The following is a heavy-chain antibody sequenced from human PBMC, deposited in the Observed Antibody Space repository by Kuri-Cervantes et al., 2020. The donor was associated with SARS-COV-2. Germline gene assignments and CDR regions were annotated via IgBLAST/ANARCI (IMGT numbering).Heavy chain of an antibody. CDR3: TRDGRRYSGDTSHFYMDV. CDR1: GFTFRSSH. Sequence: GESLKISRAASGFTFRSSHMNWVRQAPGKGLEWISSISDWSLNIYYADSVKGRFNISRDNAKNSLFLQMNSLRVEDTAVYYCTRDGRRYSGDTSHFYMDVWGTGTTVTVSS. D-gene: IGHD5-12*01. V-gene: IGHV3-48*01. J-gene: IGHJ6*03. CDR2: ISDWSLNI.